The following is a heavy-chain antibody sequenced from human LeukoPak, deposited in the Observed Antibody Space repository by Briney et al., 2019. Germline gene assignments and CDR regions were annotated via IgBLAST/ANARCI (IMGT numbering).Heavy chain of an antibody. Sequence: GGSLRLSCAASGFTFSSYWVHWVRHAPGKGLVWVSPINSDGSSTSYADSVKGRFTISRDNAKNTLSLQMNSRRAEDTAVYYCARVGGSNAFDIWGQGTMVIVSS. V-gene: IGHV3-74*01. CDR2: INSDGSST. CDR1: GFTFSSYW. D-gene: IGHD1-26*01. CDR3: ARVGGSNAFDI. J-gene: IGHJ3*02.